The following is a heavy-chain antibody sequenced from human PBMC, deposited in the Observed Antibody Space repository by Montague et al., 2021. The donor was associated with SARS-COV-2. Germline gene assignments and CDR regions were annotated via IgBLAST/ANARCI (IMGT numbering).Heavy chain of an antibody. V-gene: IGHV4-59*01. Sequence: SETLSLTCTVSGGSITNYYWSWIRQSPEKGLEWIGYIYNRESTNYNPSLTSRVTMSVDTSKNQFSLNLTSVTAADTAVYYCARGGVVWTFDYWGRGVLDTVSS. CDR2: IYNREST. D-gene: IGHD3-3*01. CDR3: ARGGVVWTFDY. J-gene: IGHJ4*02. CDR1: GGSITNYY.